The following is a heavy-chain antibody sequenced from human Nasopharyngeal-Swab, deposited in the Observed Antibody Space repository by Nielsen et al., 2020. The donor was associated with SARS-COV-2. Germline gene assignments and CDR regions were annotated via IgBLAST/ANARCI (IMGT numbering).Heavy chain of an antibody. CDR3: ARGRNYVYTPFDY. V-gene: IGHV4-59*01. CDR1: GGSISGYY. Sequence: SETLSLTCTVYGGSISGYYWSWVRQPPEKGLEWIGYIHYGGSTNYNPSLKSRVTISVDMSKNQFSLRLASVTAADTAVYYCARGRNYVYTPFDYWGQGSLVTVSS. D-gene: IGHD1-7*01. J-gene: IGHJ4*02. CDR2: IHYGGST.